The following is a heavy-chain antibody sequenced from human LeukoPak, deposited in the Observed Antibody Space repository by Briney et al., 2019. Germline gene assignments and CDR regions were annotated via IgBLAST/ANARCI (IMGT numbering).Heavy chain of an antibody. V-gene: IGHV1-46*01. D-gene: IGHD2-2*01. Sequence: APVKVSCKASGYTFTSYYMHWVRQAPGQGLEWMGIINPSGGSTSYAQKFQGRVTMTRDTSTSTVYMELSSLRSEDTAVYYCARDQLEYCSSTSCLNWFDPWGQGTLVTVSS. CDR2: INPSGGST. CDR3: ARDQLEYCSSTSCLNWFDP. J-gene: IGHJ5*02. CDR1: GYTFTSYY.